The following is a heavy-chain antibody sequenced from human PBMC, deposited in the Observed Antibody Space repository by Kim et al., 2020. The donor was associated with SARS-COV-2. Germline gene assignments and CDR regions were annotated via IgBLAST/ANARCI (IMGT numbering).Heavy chain of an antibody. CDR3: ATASPGGYYYDSSGPNPNWFDP. V-gene: IGHV1-24*01. CDR1: GYTLTELS. D-gene: IGHD3-22*01. J-gene: IGHJ5*02. CDR2: FDPEDGET. Sequence: ASVKVSCKVSGYTLTELSMHWVRQAPGKGLEWMGGFDPEDGETIYAQKFQGRVTMTEDTSTDTAYMELSSLRSEDTAVYYCATASPGGYYYDSSGPNPNWFDPWGQGTLATAS.